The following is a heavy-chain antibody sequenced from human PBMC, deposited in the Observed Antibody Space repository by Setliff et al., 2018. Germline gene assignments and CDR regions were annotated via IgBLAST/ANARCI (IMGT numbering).Heavy chain of an antibody. CDR2: ISRSSTYI. D-gene: IGHD6-13*01. CDR1: GFTFSTHS. CDR3: ASAGHSGSWFPFDAFHI. V-gene: IGHV3-21*01. J-gene: IGHJ3*02. Sequence: GSLRLSCAASGFTFSTHSMNWVRQAPGKGLEWVSSISRSSTYIYYADSMKGRFTISRDNAKNSLYLQMNSLRAEDTAVYYCASAGHSGSWFPFDAFHIWGQGTMVTISS.